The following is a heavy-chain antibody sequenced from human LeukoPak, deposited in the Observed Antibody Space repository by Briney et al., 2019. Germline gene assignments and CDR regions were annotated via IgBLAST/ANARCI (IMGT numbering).Heavy chain of an antibody. D-gene: IGHD3-10*01. CDR2: ISYDGSNK. CDR1: GFTFSSYA. Sequence: GGSLRLSCAASGFTFSSYAMHWVRQAPGKGLDWVAGISYDGSNKYYADSVKGRFTISRDNSKNTLYLQMNSLRAEDTAVYYCASAVWYGELAGALDYWGQGTLVTVSS. V-gene: IGHV3-30*04. J-gene: IGHJ4*02. CDR3: ASAVWYGELAGALDY.